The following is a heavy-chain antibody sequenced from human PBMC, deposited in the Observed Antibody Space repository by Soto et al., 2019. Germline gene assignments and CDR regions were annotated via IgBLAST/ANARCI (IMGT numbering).Heavy chain of an antibody. Sequence: LRLSCAASGFTFSSYSMNWVRQAPGKGLEWVSSISSSSSYIYYADSVKGRFTISRDNAKNSLYLQMNSLRAEDTAVYYCARLGYCSGGSCPQSYGMDVWGQGTTVTVSS. CDR2: ISSSSSYI. J-gene: IGHJ6*02. D-gene: IGHD2-15*01. CDR3: ARLGYCSGGSCPQSYGMDV. V-gene: IGHV3-21*01. CDR1: GFTFSSYS.